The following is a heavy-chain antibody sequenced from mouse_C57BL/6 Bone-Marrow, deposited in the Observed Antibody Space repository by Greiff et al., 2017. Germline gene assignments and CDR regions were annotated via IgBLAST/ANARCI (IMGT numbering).Heavy chain of an antibody. CDR3: ARGGNYYDYDGAY. CDR2: IYPGSGST. D-gene: IGHD2-4*01. J-gene: IGHJ3*01. CDR1: GYTFTSYW. V-gene: IGHV1-55*01. Sequence: QVQLQQPGAELVKPGASVKMSCKASGYTFTSYWITWVKQRPGQGLEWIGDIYPGSGSTNYNEKFKSKATLTVDTSSSTAYMQLSSLTSEDSAVYYCARGGNYYDYDGAYWGQGTLVTVSA.